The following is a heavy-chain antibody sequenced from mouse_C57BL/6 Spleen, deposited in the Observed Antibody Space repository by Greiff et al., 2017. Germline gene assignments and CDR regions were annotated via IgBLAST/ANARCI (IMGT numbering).Heavy chain of an antibody. CDR3: ARSYYYGSSPAWFAY. D-gene: IGHD1-1*01. Sequence: EVQVVESGGDLVKPGGSLKLSCAASGFTFSSYGMSWVRQTPDKRLEWVATISSCGSYTFYPEKVKGRFTISRDNAKNTLYLQMSSLKSEDTAMYYCARSYYYGSSPAWFAYWGQGTLVTVSA. CDR1: GFTFSSYG. V-gene: IGHV5-6*01. CDR2: ISSCGSYT. J-gene: IGHJ3*01.